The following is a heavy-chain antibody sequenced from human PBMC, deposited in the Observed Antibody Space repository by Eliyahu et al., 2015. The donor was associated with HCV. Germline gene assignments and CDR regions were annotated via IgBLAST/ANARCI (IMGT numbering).Heavy chain of an antibody. D-gene: IGHD3-22*01. J-gene: IGHJ5*02. CDR2: VVPVFGTA. CDR1: GGTFASXT. V-gene: IGHV1-69*01. Sequence: QVQLVQSGAEVKRPGSSVRVSCKASGGTFASXTISWXRQAPGTGVGGAGGVVPVFGTANYAQTFQGRVTITADERTNTAYLELRSLRSEDTAVYYCALEGGSSGPRWFDPWGQGTLVTVSS. CDR3: ALEGGSSGPRWFDP.